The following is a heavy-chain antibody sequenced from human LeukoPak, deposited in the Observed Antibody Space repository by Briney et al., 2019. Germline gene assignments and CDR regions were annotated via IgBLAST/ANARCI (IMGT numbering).Heavy chain of an antibody. CDR3: ARVSVGATSDFDY. Sequence: SETLSLTCTVSGGSISSSSYYWGWIRQPPGKGLEWIGSIYYSGSTYYNPSLKSRVTISVDTSKNQFSLKLSSVTAADTAVYCCARVSVGATSDFDYWGQGTLVTVSS. V-gene: IGHV4-39*01. CDR1: GGSISSSSYY. CDR2: IYYSGST. J-gene: IGHJ4*02. D-gene: IGHD1-26*01.